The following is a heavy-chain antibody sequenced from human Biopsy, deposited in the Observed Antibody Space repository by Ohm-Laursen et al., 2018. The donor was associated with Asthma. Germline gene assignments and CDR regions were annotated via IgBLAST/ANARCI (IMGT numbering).Heavy chain of an antibody. D-gene: IGHD3-10*01. CDR1: GYTFNSAG. J-gene: IGHJ6*02. Sequence: VASVKVSCKTSGYTFNSAGITWVRQAPGQGLEWMGWISVYNGNTKVAQKLQDRVNMITDTSTSTAYMELRSLRSGDTAVYFCARAVDYSHYYGIDVWGQGTTVTVS. CDR3: ARAVDYSHYYGIDV. CDR2: ISVYNGNT. V-gene: IGHV1-18*01.